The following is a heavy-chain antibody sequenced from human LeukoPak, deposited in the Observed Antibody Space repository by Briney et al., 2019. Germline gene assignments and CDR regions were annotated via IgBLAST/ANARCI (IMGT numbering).Heavy chain of an antibody. Sequence: VASVKVSCKASGGTFSSYTISWVRQAPGQGLEWMGRIIPILGIANYAQKFQGRVTITADKSTSTAYTELSSLRSEDTAVYYCAVSSSGWYEGLDAFDIWGQGTMVTVSS. CDR2: IIPILGIA. D-gene: IGHD6-19*01. CDR1: GGTFSSYT. V-gene: IGHV1-69*02. J-gene: IGHJ3*02. CDR3: AVSSSGWYEGLDAFDI.